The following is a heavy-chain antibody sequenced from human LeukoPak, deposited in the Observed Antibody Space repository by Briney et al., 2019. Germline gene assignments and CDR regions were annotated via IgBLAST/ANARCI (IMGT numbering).Heavy chain of an antibody. Sequence: SETLSLTCTASGGSLNSYDWRWIRQPPGKGLEWMGYIYYNGSTNYSPSLHGRVTISLDTSKNQYSLKLSSVTAADTAVYYCARGLAAAGTSYSDYWLQGTLLTVSS. CDR2: IYYNGST. V-gene: IGHV4-59*01. CDR1: GGSLNSYD. D-gene: IGHD6-13*01. J-gene: IGHJ4*02. CDR3: ARGLAAAGTSYSDY.